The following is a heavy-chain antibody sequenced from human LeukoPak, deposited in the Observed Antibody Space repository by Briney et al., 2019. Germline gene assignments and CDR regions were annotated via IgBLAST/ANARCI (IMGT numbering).Heavy chain of an antibody. Sequence: GGSLRLSCAASGFTFSSYWMMWVRQAPGKGPEWVANIKEDGSEKYYVDSVKGRFTISRDNAKNSLYLEMNSLRAEDAGVYYCARDKIVGATALDYWGQGTLVTVSS. V-gene: IGHV3-7*01. J-gene: IGHJ4*02. D-gene: IGHD1-26*01. CDR2: IKEDGSEK. CDR3: ARDKIVGATALDY. CDR1: GFTFSSYW.